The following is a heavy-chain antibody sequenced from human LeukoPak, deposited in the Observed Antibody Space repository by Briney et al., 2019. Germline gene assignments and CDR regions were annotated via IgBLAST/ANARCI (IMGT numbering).Heavy chain of an antibody. V-gene: IGHV4-39*01. CDR2: IYYSGST. J-gene: IGHJ5*02. D-gene: IGHD1/OR15-1a*01. CDR1: GGSISSSSYC. CDR3: ASQPRETKPNWFDP. Sequence: SETLSLTCTVSGGSISSSSYCWGWIRQPPGKGLEWIGSIYYSGSTYYNPSLKSRVTISVDTSKNQFSLKLSSVTAADTAVYYCASQPRETKPNWFDPWGQGTLVTVSS.